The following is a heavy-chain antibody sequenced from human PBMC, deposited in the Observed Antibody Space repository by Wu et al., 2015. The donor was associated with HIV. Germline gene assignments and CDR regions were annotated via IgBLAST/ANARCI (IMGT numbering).Heavy chain of an antibody. CDR2: IIPIFGTA. CDR1: GYTFTSYG. V-gene: IGHV1-69*13. D-gene: IGHD5-24*01. CDR3: ARPQRGDGYNLGGAFDI. Sequence: QVHLVQSGPEVKKPGASVKVSCRTSGYTFTSYGFSWVRQAPGQGLEWMGRIIPIFGTANYAQKFQGRVTITADESTSTAYMELSSLRSEDTAVYYCARPQRGDGYNLGGAFDIWGQGDNGHRLF. J-gene: IGHJ3*02.